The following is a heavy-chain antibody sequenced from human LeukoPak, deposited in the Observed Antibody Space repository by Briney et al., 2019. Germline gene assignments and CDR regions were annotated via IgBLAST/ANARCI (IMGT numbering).Heavy chain of an antibody. CDR3: ARGHCSGGRCHSVGYYGMDV. J-gene: IGHJ6*02. CDR1: GFTFSNYW. V-gene: IGHV3-74*01. CDR2: IKSDGTSI. D-gene: IGHD2-15*01. Sequence: GGSLRLSCAASGFTFSNYWMHWGRHHPPEGVVWVSRIKSDGTSINYAYSVKGRFTISRDNAKNRLFLQMNSLRAEDTAVYFCARGHCSGGRCHSVGYYGMDVWGQGTTVTVSS.